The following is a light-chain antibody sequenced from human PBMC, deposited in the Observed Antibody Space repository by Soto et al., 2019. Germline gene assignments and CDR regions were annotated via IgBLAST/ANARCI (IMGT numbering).Light chain of an antibody. CDR1: QSMSGW. CDR3: QHYNSYSEA. CDR2: DAS. V-gene: IGKV1-5*01. Sequence: DIPLTQSPSTLSASVGDRVTITCRAGQSMSGWLAWYQQKPGKAPKLLIYDASNLESGVPSRFGGSGSGTEFTLTISSLQPDDFATYYCQHYNSYSEAFGQGAKVDI. J-gene: IGKJ1*01.